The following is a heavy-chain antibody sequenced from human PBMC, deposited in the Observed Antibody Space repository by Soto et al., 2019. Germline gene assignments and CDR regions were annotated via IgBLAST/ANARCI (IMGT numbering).Heavy chain of an antibody. V-gene: IGHV3-30-3*01. CDR1: GFTFSSYA. Sequence: GGSLRLSCAASGFTFSSYAMHWVRQAPGKGLEWVAVISYDGSNKYYADSVKGRFTISRDNSKNTLYLQMNSLRAEDTAVYYCARDEAYSSSWYGNYWGQGTLVTVSS. J-gene: IGHJ4*02. CDR3: ARDEAYSSSWYGNY. D-gene: IGHD6-13*01. CDR2: ISYDGSNK.